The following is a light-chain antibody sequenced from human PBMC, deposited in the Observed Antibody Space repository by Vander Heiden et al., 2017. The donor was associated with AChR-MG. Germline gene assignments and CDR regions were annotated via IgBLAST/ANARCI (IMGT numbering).Light chain of an antibody. CDR2: KAS. J-gene: IGKJ2*03. CDR3: QQYKSYPYS. Sequence: DIQMTQSTSTLSASVGDRVTLTLRDSPTISNWLAWYQQKPGKAPKLLIYKASSLETGVPSRFSDSGSGTEFTLTISSLQPDDSATYYCQQYKSYPYSFAQGTKLEIK. CDR1: PTISNW. V-gene: IGKV1-5*03.